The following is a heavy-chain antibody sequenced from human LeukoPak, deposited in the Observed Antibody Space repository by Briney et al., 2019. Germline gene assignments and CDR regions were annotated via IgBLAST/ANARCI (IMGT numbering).Heavy chain of an antibody. CDR1: GGSFSGYY. J-gene: IGHJ4*02. CDR2: INHSGST. CDR3: ARDPTDDFPFDY. Sequence: KPSETLSLTCAVYGGSFSGYYWSWIRQPPGKGLEWIGEINHSGSTNCNPSLKSRVTISVDTSKNQFSLKLSSVTAADTAVYYCARDPTDDFPFDYWGQGTLVTVSS. V-gene: IGHV4-34*01. D-gene: IGHD3-3*01.